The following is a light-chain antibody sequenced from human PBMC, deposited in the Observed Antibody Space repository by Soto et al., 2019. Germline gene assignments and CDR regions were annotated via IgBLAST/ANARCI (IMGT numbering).Light chain of an antibody. CDR3: QQSYSTPIT. CDR1: QSISSY. Sequence: DIQMTQSPSSLSASVGDRVTITCRASQSISSYLNWYQQKPGKAPKLLIYAASSLPSGVPSRFSGSGSGADFYLNISKRPTEDFATYYCQQSYSTPITFGQGTRLEIK. CDR2: AAS. V-gene: IGKV1-39*01. J-gene: IGKJ5*01.